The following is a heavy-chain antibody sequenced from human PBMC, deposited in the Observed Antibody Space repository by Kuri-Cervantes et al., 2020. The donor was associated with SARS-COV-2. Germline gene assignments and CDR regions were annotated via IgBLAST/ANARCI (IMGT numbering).Heavy chain of an antibody. V-gene: IGHV3-21*05. CDR3: ARQGYCSGGSCYSGAMDV. Sequence: GESLKISCAASGFTFNSCWMTWVRQAPGKGLEWVSYISSSGGIYMQYADSVKGRFTISRDNAKKSLYLEMNSLRAEDTAVYYCARQGYCSGGSCYSGAMDVWGQGTTVTVSS. J-gene: IGHJ6*02. CDR1: GFTFNSCW. D-gene: IGHD2-15*01. CDR2: ISSSGGIYM.